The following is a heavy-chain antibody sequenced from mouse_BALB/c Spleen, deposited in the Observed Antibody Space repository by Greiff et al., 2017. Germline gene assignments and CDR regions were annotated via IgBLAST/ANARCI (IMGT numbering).Heavy chain of an antibody. D-gene: IGHD2-14*01. Sequence: VQLQQSGAELVRPGSSVKISCKASGYAFSSYWMNWVKQRPGQGLEWIGQIYPGDGDTNYNGKFKGKATLTADKSSSTAYMQLSSLTSEDSAVYFCARDYRYDGAYAMDYWGQGTSVTVSA. CDR2: IYPGDGDT. CDR1: GYAFSSYW. CDR3: ARDYRYDGAYAMDY. V-gene: IGHV1-80*01. J-gene: IGHJ4*01.